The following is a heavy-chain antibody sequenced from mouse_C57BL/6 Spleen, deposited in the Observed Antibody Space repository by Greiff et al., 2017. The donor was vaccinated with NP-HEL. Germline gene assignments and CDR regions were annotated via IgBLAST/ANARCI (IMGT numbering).Heavy chain of an antibody. CDR3: AVYYYGSSPMDY. D-gene: IGHD1-1*01. CDR1: GYSFTGYF. V-gene: IGHV1-20*01. Sequence: VQLQQSGPELVKPGDSVKISCKASGYSFTGYFMNWVMQSHGKSLEWIGRINPYNGDTFYNQKFKGKATLTVDKSSSTAHMEIRSLTSEDSAVYYCAVYYYGSSPMDYWGKGTSVTVSS. CDR2: INPYNGDT. J-gene: IGHJ4*01.